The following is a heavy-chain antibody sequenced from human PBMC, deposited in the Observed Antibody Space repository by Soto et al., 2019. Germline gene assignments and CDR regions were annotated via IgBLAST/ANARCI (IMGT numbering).Heavy chain of an antibody. Sequence: GASVKVSCEASGYTFTSYGISWVRQAPGQGLEWMGWISAYNGNTNYAQKLQGRVTMTTDTSTSTAYMELRSLRSDDTAVYYCARVDTMVRGVIRWFDPWGQGTLVTVSS. V-gene: IGHV1-18*01. J-gene: IGHJ5*02. CDR3: ARVDTMVRGVIRWFDP. D-gene: IGHD3-10*01. CDR2: ISAYNGNT. CDR1: GYTFTSYG.